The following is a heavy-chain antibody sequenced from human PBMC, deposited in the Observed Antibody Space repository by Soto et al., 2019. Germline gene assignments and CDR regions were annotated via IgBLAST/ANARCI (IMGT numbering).Heavy chain of an antibody. J-gene: IGHJ6*02. D-gene: IGHD2-15*01. Sequence: SETLSLTCTVSGGSVSSGSYYWSWIRQPPGKGLEWIGYIYYSGSTNYNPSLKSRVTISVDTSKNQFSLKLSSVTAADTAVYYCARDWKGGGGMDVWGQGTTVTVSS. CDR1: GGSVSSGSYY. V-gene: IGHV4-61*01. CDR2: IYYSGST. CDR3: ARDWKGGGGMDV.